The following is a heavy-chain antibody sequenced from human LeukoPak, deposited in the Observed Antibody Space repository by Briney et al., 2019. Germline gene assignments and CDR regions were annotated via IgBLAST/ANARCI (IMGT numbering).Heavy chain of an antibody. CDR3: AGVESIPNRTGYYPYYFDY. CDR2: INPNSGGT. Sequence: GASVKVSCKASGYTFTGYYMHWVRQAPGQGLEWMGWINPNSGGTNYAQKFQGRVTMTRDTSISTAYMELSRLRSDDTAVYYCAGVESIPNRTGYYPYYFDYWGQGTLVTVSS. CDR1: GYTFTGYY. D-gene: IGHD3/OR15-3a*01. J-gene: IGHJ4*02. V-gene: IGHV1-2*02.